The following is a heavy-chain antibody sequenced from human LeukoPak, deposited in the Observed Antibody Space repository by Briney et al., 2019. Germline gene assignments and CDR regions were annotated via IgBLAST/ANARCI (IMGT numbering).Heavy chain of an antibody. CDR3: ARVVRPYYDSSGYSIDY. J-gene: IGHJ4*02. CDR1: GGSISSGGYS. CDR2: IYYSGST. V-gene: IGHV4-31*03. Sequence: SETLSLTCTVSGGSISSGGYSWSWIRQHPGKGLEWIGYIYYSGSTYCNPSLKSRVTISVDTSKNQFSLKLSSVTAADTAVYYCARVVRPYYDSSGYSIDYWGQGTLVTVSS. D-gene: IGHD3-22*01.